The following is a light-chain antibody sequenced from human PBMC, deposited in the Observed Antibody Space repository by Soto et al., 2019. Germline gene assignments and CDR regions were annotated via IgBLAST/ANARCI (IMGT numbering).Light chain of an antibody. CDR2: EVS. Sequence: QSVLTQPASVSGSPGQSITVSCTGTSSDVGGSDHVNWYQQHPGKAPKLMIYEVSYRPSGVSDRFSGSKSGNTASLTISGLQAEDEADYYCCSYTSSITYVFGTGTKLTVL. CDR3: CSYTSSITYV. J-gene: IGLJ1*01. V-gene: IGLV2-14*01. CDR1: SSDVGGSDH.